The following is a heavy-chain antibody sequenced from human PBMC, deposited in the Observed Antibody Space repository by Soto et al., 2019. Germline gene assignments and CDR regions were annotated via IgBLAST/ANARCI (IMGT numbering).Heavy chain of an antibody. D-gene: IGHD6-25*01. CDR1: GYTFTSYD. Sequence: QVQLVQSGAEVKKPGASVKVSCKASGYTFTSYDINWVRQATGQGLEWMGWMNPNSGNTGYAQKFQGRVTMTRNTSISTAYMELSSLRSEDTAVYYCASSSATVYYYGMDVWGQGTTVTVSS. CDR3: ASSSATVYYYGMDV. J-gene: IGHJ6*02. V-gene: IGHV1-8*01. CDR2: MNPNSGNT.